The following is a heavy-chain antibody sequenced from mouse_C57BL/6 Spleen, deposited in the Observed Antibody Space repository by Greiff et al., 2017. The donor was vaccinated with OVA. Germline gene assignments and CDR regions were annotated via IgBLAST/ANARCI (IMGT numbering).Heavy chain of an antibody. V-gene: IGHV2-9-1*01. CDR3: AGGFNGAMDY. D-gene: IGHD1-1*02. Sequence: QVQLKESGPGLVAPSQSLSITCTVSGFSLTSYAISWVRQPPGKGLEWLGVIWTGGGTNYNSALKSRLSISKYNSKSQVFSKVDSLQTDDTARYYCAGGFNGAMDYWGQGTSVTVSS. CDR1: GFSLTSYA. CDR2: IWTGGGT. J-gene: IGHJ4*01.